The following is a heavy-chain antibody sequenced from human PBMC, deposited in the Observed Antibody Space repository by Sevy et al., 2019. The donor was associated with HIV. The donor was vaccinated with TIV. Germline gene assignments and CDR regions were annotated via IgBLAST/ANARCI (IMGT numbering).Heavy chain of an antibody. CDR1: GFTFSSYS. J-gene: IGHJ4*02. CDR3: VRGAYGSGSLVYFDY. V-gene: IGHV3-48*01. CDR2: ISSSSSTI. Sequence: GGSLRLSCAASGFTFSSYSMNWVRQAPGKGLEWVSYISSSSSTIYYADSVKGRFTISRDNAKNSLYLQMNSLRAEDTAVYYCVRGAYGSGSLVYFDYWGQGTLVTVSS. D-gene: IGHD3-10*01.